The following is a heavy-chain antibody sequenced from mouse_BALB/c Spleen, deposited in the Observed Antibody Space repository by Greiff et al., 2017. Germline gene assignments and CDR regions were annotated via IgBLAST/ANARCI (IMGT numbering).Heavy chain of an antibody. CDR3: SRGAYYGNYGDAY. CDR1: GFTFSDYY. J-gene: IGHJ3*01. Sequence: EVQVVESGGGLVKPGGSLKLSCAASGFTFSDYYMYWVRQTPEKRMEWVATISDGGSDTYSPDSVTGRVTFSRDNAKNNLYLQMSRLKSEDTAMYSCSRGAYYGNYGDAYWGQGTLVTVSA. V-gene: IGHV5-4*02. D-gene: IGHD2-10*01. CDR2: ISDGGSDT.